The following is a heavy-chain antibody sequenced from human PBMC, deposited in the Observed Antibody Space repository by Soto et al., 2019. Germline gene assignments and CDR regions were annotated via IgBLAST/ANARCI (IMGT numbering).Heavy chain of an antibody. CDR3: ARAGCDGGSCYTLVGLRYGMDV. CDR1: GFILSTYA. J-gene: IGHJ6*01. D-gene: IGHD2-15*01. CDR2: ISYDGNIK. V-gene: IGHV3-30-3*01. Sequence: QVQLVESGGGVVQPGRSLRLSCAASGFILSTYAMYWVRRAPGKGWEWVAVISYDGNIKYYADSVKGRFTISRDNSKNTLYLQMNSRRAEDTAVYYCARAGCDGGSCYTLVGLRYGMDVWGQGTTVTVSS.